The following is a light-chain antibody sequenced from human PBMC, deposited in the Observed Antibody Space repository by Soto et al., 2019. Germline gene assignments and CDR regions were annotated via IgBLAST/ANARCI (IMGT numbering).Light chain of an antibody. Sequence: SYELTQPPSVSVSPGQTARITCSGDALPKQYAYWYQQKPGQAPVQVIYRDSERPSGIPERFSGSSSGTIVTLTISGVQAEDEADYYCQSADSSGTYVVFGGGTKLTVL. CDR2: RDS. CDR1: ALPKQY. V-gene: IGLV3-25*03. CDR3: QSADSSGTYVV. J-gene: IGLJ2*01.